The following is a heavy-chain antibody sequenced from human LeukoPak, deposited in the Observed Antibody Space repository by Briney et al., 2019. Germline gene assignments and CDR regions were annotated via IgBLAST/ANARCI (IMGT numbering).Heavy chain of an antibody. D-gene: IGHD6-13*01. J-gene: IGHJ5*02. V-gene: IGHV1-18*01. CDR2: ISAYNGNT. CDR1: GYTFTSYG. Sequence: ASVKVSCKASGYTFTSYGISWVRQAPGQGLEWMGWISAYNGNTNYAQKLQGRVTMTTDTSTSTAYMELRSLRSDDTAVYYCARAGIAAAVPYNWFDPWGQGTLVTVSS. CDR3: ARAGIAAAVPYNWFDP.